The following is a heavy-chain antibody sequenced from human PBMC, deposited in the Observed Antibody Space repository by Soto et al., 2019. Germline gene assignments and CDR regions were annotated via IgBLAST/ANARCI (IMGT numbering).Heavy chain of an antibody. CDR2: IIPILGIA. CDR1: GGTFSSYT. Sequence: QVQLVQSGAEVKKPGSSVKVSCKASGGTFSSYTISWVRQAPGQGLEWMGRIIPILGIANYAQKVQGRVTIPAEKSTSTAYMELRSLRSEDTAVYYCARTYCSGGSCSGQTSYYYGMDVWGQGTTVTVSS. J-gene: IGHJ6*02. D-gene: IGHD2-15*01. CDR3: ARTYCSGGSCSGQTSYYYGMDV. V-gene: IGHV1-69*02.